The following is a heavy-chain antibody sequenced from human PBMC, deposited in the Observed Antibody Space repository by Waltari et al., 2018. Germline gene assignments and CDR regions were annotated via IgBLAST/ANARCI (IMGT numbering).Heavy chain of an antibody. CDR2: IYSGGST. CDR3: AKDRSGPIVVVPDGDMDV. Sequence: EVQLLESGGGLVQPGGSLRLSCAASGFTFSSYAMSWVRQAPGRGLEWVSVIYSGGSTYYADSVKGLCTIARDNSKNTVYLQMNSLRAEDTAVYYCAKDRSGPIVVVPDGDMDVWGKGTTVTVSS. D-gene: IGHD3-22*01. CDR1: GFTFSSYA. J-gene: IGHJ6*03. V-gene: IGHV3-23*03.